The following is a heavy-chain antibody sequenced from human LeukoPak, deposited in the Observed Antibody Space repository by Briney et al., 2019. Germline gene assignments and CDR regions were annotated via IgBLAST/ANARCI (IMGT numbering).Heavy chain of an antibody. D-gene: IGHD6-6*01. CDR1: GVSISNYY. CDR3: AALNIATRPWCFDY. Sequence: SETLSLTCTVSGVSISNYYWSWIRQPPGKGLEWIGYIYSIGSTNYNPSLKNRVTISVDTSKNQFSLKLSSVTAADTAVYYCAALNIATRPWCFDYWGQGALVTVSS. J-gene: IGHJ4*02. CDR2: IYSIGST. V-gene: IGHV4-59*01.